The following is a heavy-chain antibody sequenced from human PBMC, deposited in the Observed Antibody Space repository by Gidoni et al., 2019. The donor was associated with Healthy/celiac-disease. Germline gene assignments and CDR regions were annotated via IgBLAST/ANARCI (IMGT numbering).Heavy chain of an antibody. V-gene: IGHV1-69*06. CDR3: ARNLGGELDY. D-gene: IGHD1-26*01. CDR2: IIPIFGTA. CDR1: GGTFSSYS. J-gene: IGHJ4*02. Sequence: QVQLVQSGAEVKKPGSSVKVSCQDSGGTFSSYSISWVRQAPGPGLEWMGGIIPIFGTANDAQKFQGRVTITADKSTSTAYMELSSLRSEDTAVYYCARNLGGELDYWGQGTLVTVSS.